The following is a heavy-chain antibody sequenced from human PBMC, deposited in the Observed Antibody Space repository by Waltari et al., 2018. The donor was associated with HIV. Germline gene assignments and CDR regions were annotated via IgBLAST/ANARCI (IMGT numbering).Heavy chain of an antibody. Sequence: QVQLQESGPGLVTPSETLSLTCTVSGGSISSYYWSWIRPPPGKGLEWIGYIYYSGGTNYNPSLKSRVTISVDTSKNQFSLKLSSVTAADTAVYYCARSAQYSSSWYKAFDIWGQGTMVTVSS. CDR1: GGSISSYY. J-gene: IGHJ3*02. V-gene: IGHV4-59*01. D-gene: IGHD6-13*01. CDR3: ARSAQYSSSWYKAFDI. CDR2: IYYSGGT.